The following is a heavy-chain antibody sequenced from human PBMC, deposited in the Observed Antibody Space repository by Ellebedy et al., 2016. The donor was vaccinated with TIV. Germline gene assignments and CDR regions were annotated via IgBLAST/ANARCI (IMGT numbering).Heavy chain of an antibody. Sequence: LRLXXAVSGDSMNSGAYSWNWIRQPPGKGLEWIGLIYHSGSTYYSPSLESRVTMSVDRSKNQFSLNLTSVSAADTAVYFCARSGGSYSLNYWGQGSLVTVSS. J-gene: IGHJ4*02. CDR1: GDSMNSGAYS. CDR3: ARSGGSYSLNY. CDR2: IYHSGST. V-gene: IGHV4-30-2*01. D-gene: IGHD1-26*01.